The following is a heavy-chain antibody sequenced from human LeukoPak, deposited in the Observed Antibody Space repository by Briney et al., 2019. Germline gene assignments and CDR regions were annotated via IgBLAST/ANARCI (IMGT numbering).Heavy chain of an antibody. CDR3: ARGRVTATDGFDI. V-gene: IGHV1-46*01. Sequence: ASVKVSCKASGYTFTTYYVHWVRQAPGQGLEWVGIINPSGGSRTYAQKFQGRVTMTRDTSTSTVYMELSSLRSEDTAVYYCARGRVTATDGFDIWGQGTTVIVSS. CDR2: INPSGGSR. D-gene: IGHD2-21*02. CDR1: GYTFTTYY. J-gene: IGHJ3*02.